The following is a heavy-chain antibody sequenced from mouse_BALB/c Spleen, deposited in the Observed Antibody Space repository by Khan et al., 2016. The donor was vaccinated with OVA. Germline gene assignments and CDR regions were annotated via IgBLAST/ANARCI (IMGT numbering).Heavy chain of an antibody. J-gene: IGHJ3*01. CDR3: SRLAYYYNSEGFAY. D-gene: IGHD1-1*01. CDR2: ISTGGTYT. CDR1: GFTFSTYG. V-gene: IGHV5-6*01. Sequence: EVELVESGGDLVKPGGSLKLSCAASGFTFSTYGMSWVRQTPEKRLEWVATISTGGTYTYYPDSVKGRSTISRDNAKNTLYLQLSSLKSEDTAIYYCSRLAYYYNSEGFAYWGQGTLVTVSA.